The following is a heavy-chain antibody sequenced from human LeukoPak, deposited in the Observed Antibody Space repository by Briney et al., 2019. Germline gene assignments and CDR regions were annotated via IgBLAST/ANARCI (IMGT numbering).Heavy chain of an antibody. V-gene: IGHV4-34*01. CDR3: ARGWGYYGSGSRTTLWFDP. Sequence: KPSETLSLTCAVYGGSFSGYYWSWIRQPPGEGLEWIGEINHSGSTNYNPSLKSRVTISVDTSKNQFSLKLSSVTAADTAVYYCARGWGYYGSGSRTTLWFDPWGQGTLVTVSS. D-gene: IGHD3-10*01. J-gene: IGHJ5*02. CDR1: GGSFSGYY. CDR2: INHSGST.